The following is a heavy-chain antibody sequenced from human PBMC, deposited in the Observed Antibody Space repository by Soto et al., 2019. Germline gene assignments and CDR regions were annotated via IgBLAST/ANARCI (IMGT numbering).Heavy chain of an antibody. CDR1: GFSLSTSGVG. CDR2: IYWDDDK. J-gene: IGHJ3*01. CDR3: XXXXXXXAXXXXAYDV. V-gene: IGHV2-5*02. Sequence: QITLKESGPTLVKPTQTLTLTCVFSGFSLSTSGVGVGWXRXPXGKSLEWLALIYWDDDKRYNPSLKSRLTLTXXXXXXXXXXXXXXXXXXXXXXXXXXXXXXXXAXXXXAYDVWGQGTLVVVSS.